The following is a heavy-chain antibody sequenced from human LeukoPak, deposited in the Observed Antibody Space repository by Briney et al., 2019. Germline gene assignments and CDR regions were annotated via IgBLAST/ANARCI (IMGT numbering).Heavy chain of an antibody. V-gene: IGHV3-23*01. J-gene: IGHJ4*02. CDR3: AKGLPNYDFWSGYFGTLDY. CDR1: GFTFSSYA. Sequence: GGSLRLSCAASGFTFSSYAMSWVRQAPGKGLEWVSAISGSGGSTYYADSVKGRFTISRDNSKNTLYLQMNSLRAEDTAVYYCAKGLPNYDFWSGYFGTLDYWGQGTLVTVSS. CDR2: ISGSGGST. D-gene: IGHD3-3*01.